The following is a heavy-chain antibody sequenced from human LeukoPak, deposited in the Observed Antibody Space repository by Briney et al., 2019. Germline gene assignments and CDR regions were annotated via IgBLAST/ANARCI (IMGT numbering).Heavy chain of an antibody. CDR3: AKVPYDSSGSDY. CDR1: GFTFSSYA. CDR2: ISVSGGST. Sequence: RRPLRLSCAASGFTFSSYAISSGCQAPGKGLWCVSAISVSGGSTYYADCVKGRFTISRDNSKNTLYLQMNSLRAEDTAVYYCAKVPYDSSGSDYWGQGTLVTVSS. J-gene: IGHJ4*02. V-gene: IGHV3-23*01. D-gene: IGHD3-22*01.